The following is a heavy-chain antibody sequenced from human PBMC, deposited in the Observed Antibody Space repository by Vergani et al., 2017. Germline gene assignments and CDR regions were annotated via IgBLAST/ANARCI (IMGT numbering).Heavy chain of an antibody. J-gene: IGHJ4*02. CDR1: GFSFNSFA. CDR3: AKLFSGTYYDF. D-gene: IGHD2/OR15-2a*01. V-gene: IGHV3-23*01. CDR2: ITGSATST. Sequence: EVQLLESGGGLVQPGGSLRLSCAASGFSFNSFAISWVRQAPGKGLEWVSAITGSATSTYYANSVKGRFIISRDNSNNTLYLQMTNLRAGDTAVYYCAKLFSGTYYDFWGRGTLVVVSS.